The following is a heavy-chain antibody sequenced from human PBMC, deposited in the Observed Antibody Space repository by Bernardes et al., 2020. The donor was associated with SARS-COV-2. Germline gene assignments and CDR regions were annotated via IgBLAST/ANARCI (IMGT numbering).Heavy chain of an antibody. Sequence: ASVKVSCKASGYAFRSYGISWARQAPGQGLEWMGWISGFNGDTSYIQKIQDRVTLTTDTSTSTAYMDLRDLRSDDTAVYFCAREVMVRISDTYRNGMDLWGQGTTVTV. CDR1: GYAFRSYG. V-gene: IGHV1-18*01. J-gene: IGHJ6*02. CDR2: ISGFNGDT. CDR3: AREVMVRISDTYRNGMDL. D-gene: IGHD3-10*01.